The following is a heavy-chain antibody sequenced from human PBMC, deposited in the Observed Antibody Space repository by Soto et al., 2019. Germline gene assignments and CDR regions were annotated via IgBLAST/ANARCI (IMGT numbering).Heavy chain of an antibody. CDR1: GYTFTSYG. V-gene: IGHV1-18*01. Sequence: GASVKVSCKASGYTFTSYGISWVRQAPGQGLEWMGWISAYNGNTNYAQKLKGRVTMTTDTSTSTAYMELRSLRSDDTVVYYCARDSTHSAALNAFDIWGQGTMVTVSS. CDR3: ARDSTHSAALNAFDI. J-gene: IGHJ3*02. D-gene: IGHD6-13*01. CDR2: ISAYNGNT.